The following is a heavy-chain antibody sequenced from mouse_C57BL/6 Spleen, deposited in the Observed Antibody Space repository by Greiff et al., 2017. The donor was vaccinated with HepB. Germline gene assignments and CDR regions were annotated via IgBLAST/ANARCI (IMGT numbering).Heavy chain of an antibody. V-gene: IGHV1-50*01. CDR3: AIWGGSSSAWFAY. CDR1: GYTFTSYW. Sequence: VQLQQPGAELVKPGASVKLSCKASGYTFTSYWMQWVKQRPGQGLEWIGEIDPSDSYTNYNQKFKGKATLTVDTSSSTAYMQLSSLTSEDSAVYYWAIWGGSSSAWFAYWGQGTLVTVSA. D-gene: IGHD1-1*01. CDR2: IDPSDSYT. J-gene: IGHJ3*01.